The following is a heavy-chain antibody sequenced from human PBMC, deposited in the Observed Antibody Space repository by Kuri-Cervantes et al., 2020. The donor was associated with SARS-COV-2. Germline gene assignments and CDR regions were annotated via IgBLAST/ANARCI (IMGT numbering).Heavy chain of an antibody. CDR2: FDPEDGET. Sequence: ASVKVSCKVSGYTLTELSMHWVRQAPGKGLEWMGGFDPEDGETIYAQKFQGRVTMTEDTSTDTAYMELSSLRSEDTAVYYCARQKFHYYDSSGYQGATDYWGQGTLVTVSS. CDR3: ARQKFHYYDSSGYQGATDY. J-gene: IGHJ4*02. CDR1: GYTLTELS. V-gene: IGHV1-24*01. D-gene: IGHD3-22*01.